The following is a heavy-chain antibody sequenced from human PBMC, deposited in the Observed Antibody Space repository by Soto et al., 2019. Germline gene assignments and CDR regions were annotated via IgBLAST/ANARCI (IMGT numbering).Heavy chain of an antibody. V-gene: IGHV3-30*03. Sequence: GGSLRLSCAASGFTFSSYGMHWVRQAPGKGLEWVAVISYDGSNKYYADSVKGRFTISRDNSKNTLYLQMNSLRAEDTAVYYLAILFWGPGITHAYWGKGTRVTVSP. J-gene: IGHJ4*02. D-gene: IGHD3-10*01. CDR1: GFTFSSYG. CDR2: ISYDGSNK. CDR3: AILFWGPGITHAY.